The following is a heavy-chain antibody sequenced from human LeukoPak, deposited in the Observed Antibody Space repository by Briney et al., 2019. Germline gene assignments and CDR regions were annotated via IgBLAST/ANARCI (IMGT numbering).Heavy chain of an antibody. J-gene: IGHJ4*02. CDR2: ISGSGGST. CDR3: AKGPKEHHVGYFDY. D-gene: IGHD1/OR15-1a*01. Sequence: GGSLRLSCAASGFTFSDYYMSWIRQAPGKGLEWVSAISGSGGSTYYADSVKGRFTISRDNSKNTLYLQMNSLRAEDTAVYYCAKGPKEHHVGYFDYWGQGTLVTVSS. V-gene: IGHV3-23*01. CDR1: GFTFSDYY.